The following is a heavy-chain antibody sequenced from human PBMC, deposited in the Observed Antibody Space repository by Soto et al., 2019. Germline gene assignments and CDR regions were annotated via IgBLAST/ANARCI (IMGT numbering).Heavy chain of an antibody. J-gene: IGHJ4*02. Sequence: SETLSLTCTVSGGSISSYYLTWIRQPPGKELEWIGYIYYSGSTNYNPSLKTRLTISVDTSKNQFSLNLSSVTAADTAVYYCARGLGSYYFDYWGQGTLVTVSS. CDR2: IYYSGST. CDR3: ARGLGSYYFDY. D-gene: IGHD5-12*01. CDR1: GGSISSYY. V-gene: IGHV4-59*08.